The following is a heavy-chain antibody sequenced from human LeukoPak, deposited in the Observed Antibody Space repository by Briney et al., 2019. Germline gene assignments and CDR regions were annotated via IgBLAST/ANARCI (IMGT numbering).Heavy chain of an antibody. V-gene: IGHV3-23*01. Sequence: GGSLRLSCAASGFTFSSYAMSWVRQAPGKGLEWVSAISGSGGSTYYADSVKGRFTISRDNSKNTLYLQMNSLRAEDTAVYYCAKGRSSSSSSGYYFDYWGQGTLVTVSS. CDR3: AKGRSSSSSSGYYFDY. CDR2: ISGSGGST. D-gene: IGHD6-6*01. J-gene: IGHJ4*02. CDR1: GFTFSSYA.